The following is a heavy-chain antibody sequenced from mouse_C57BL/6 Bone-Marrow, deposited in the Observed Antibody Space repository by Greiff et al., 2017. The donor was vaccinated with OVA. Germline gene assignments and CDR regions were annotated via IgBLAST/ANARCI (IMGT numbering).Heavy chain of an antibody. V-gene: IGHV1-19*01. D-gene: IGHD1-1*01. J-gene: IGHJ1*03. Sequence: VQLKQSGPVLVKPGASVKMSCKASGYTFTDYYMNWVKQSHGKSLEWIGVINPYNGGTSYNQKFKGKATLTVDKSSSTAYMELNSLTSEDSAVYYCARYYYGSSYGWYFDVWGTGTTVTVSS. CDR3: ARYYYGSSYGWYFDV. CDR2: INPYNGGT. CDR1: GYTFTDYY.